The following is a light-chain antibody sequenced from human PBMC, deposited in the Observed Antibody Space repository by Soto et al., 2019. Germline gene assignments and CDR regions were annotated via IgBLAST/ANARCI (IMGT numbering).Light chain of an antibody. CDR2: AAS. CDR3: QQSYSTPPWT. Sequence: DIQMTQSPSSLSASVGDRVTITCRASQSISSYLNWYQQKPGKAPKLLIYAASSLQSGVPSRFSGSGSGTDFTLTIRSLQPEDFATYYCQQSYSTPPWTFGQETKVEIK. CDR1: QSISSY. V-gene: IGKV1-39*01. J-gene: IGKJ1*01.